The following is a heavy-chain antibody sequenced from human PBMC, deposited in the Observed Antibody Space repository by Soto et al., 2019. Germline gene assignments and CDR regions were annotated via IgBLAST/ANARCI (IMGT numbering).Heavy chain of an antibody. CDR3: ARGMTTVTKGGY. Sequence: PGGSLRLSCAASGFTFSSYEMNWVRQAPGKGLEWVSYISSSGSTIYYADSVKGRFTISRDNAKNSLYLQMNSLRAEDTAVYYCARGMTTVTKGGYWGQGTLVTVSS. V-gene: IGHV3-48*03. CDR2: ISSSGSTI. CDR1: GFTFSSYE. D-gene: IGHD4-17*01. J-gene: IGHJ4*02.